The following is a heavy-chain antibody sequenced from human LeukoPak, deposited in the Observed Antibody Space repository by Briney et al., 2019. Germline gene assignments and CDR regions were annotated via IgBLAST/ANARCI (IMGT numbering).Heavy chain of an antibody. J-gene: IGHJ6*03. V-gene: IGHV1-18*01. CDR2: ISAYNGNT. CDR1: GYTFTSYG. CDR3: ARVGGGDYLFYYYYMDV. D-gene: IGHD4-17*01. Sequence: ASVKVSCKASGYTFTSYGISWVRQAPGQGLEWMGWISAYNGNTNYAQKLQGRVTMTTDTSTSTAYMELRSLRSDDTAVYYCARVGGGDYLFYYYYMDVWGKGTTVTVSS.